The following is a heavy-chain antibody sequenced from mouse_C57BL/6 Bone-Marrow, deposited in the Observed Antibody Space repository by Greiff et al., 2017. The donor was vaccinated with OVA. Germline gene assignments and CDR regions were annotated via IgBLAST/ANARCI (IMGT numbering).Heavy chain of an antibody. CDR1: GFNIKDDY. Sequence: VQLQQSGAELVRPGASVKLSCTASGFNIKDDYMHWVKQRPEQGLEWIGWIDPENGDTEYASKFQGKATITADTSSTTAYLQLSSLTSEYTAVYYCTTDWDDWYFDVWGTGTTVTVSS. V-gene: IGHV14-4*01. CDR2: IDPENGDT. CDR3: TTDWDDWYFDV. D-gene: IGHD4-1*01. J-gene: IGHJ1*03.